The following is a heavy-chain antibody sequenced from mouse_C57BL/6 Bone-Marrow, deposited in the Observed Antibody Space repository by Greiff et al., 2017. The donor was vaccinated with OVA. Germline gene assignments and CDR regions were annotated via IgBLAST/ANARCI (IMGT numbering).Heavy chain of an antibody. CDR1: GYTFPSSW. D-gene: IGHD1-1*01. J-gene: IGHJ4*01. Sequence: QVQLQQSGAELVKPGASVKLSCKASGYTFPSSWMPWVKQGPGRGLGWIGRIDPNSGGTKYNEKFKSKATLTVDKPSSTAYMQLSSLTSEDSAVYYCARWDYGSSYDYAMDYWGQGTSVTVSS. CDR2: IDPNSGGT. CDR3: ARWDYGSSYDYAMDY. V-gene: IGHV1-72*01.